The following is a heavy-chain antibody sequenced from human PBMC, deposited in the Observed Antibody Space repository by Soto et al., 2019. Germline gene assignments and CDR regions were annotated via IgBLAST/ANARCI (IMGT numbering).Heavy chain of an antibody. CDR1: GGSISSYY. CDR3: ARGGGYSSTRYYYYGMDV. D-gene: IGHD5-18*01. V-gene: IGHV4-59*01. CDR2: IYYSGST. J-gene: IGHJ6*02. Sequence: SETLSLTCTVSGGSISSYYWSWIRQPPGKGLEWIGYIYYSGSTNYNPSLKSRVTISVDKSKNQLSLQQSSVTAADTAVYYCARGGGYSSTRYYYYGMDVWGQGTTVTVSS.